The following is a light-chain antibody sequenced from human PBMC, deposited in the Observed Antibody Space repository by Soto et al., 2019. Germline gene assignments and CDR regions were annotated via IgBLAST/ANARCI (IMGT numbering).Light chain of an antibody. J-gene: IGKJ1*01. CDR3: QQYGSSPRT. CDR1: QSVSSNF. Sequence: EIVLTQSPGTLSLSPGERGTLSCMASQSVSSNFLAWYQQKPGQAPRLLIFGASNRATGIPDRFSGSGSGTDFTLTISRLEPEDFAVYYCQQYGSSPRTFGQGTKVDI. V-gene: IGKV3-20*01. CDR2: GAS.